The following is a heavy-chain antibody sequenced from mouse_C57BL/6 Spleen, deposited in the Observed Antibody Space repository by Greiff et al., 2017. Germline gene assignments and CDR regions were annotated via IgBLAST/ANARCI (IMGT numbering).Heavy chain of an antibody. Sequence: EVQLQQSGPELVKPGASVKISCKASGYTFTDYYMNWVKQSHGKSLEWIGDINPNNGGTSYNQKFKGKATLTVDKSSSTADMELRSLTSEDSAVYYGASVGSYYYGSSYDYWGQGTTLTVSS. J-gene: IGHJ2*01. D-gene: IGHD1-1*01. CDR2: INPNNGGT. CDR1: GYTFTDYY. V-gene: IGHV1-26*01. CDR3: ASVGSYYYGSSYDY.